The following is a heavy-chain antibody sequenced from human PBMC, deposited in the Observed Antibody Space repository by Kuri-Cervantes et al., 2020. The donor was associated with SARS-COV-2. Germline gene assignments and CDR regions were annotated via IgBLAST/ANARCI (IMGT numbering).Heavy chain of an antibody. CDR2: ISWDGVTK. V-gene: IGHV3-43*01. Sequence: LSLTCAASGFTFDEYSMHWVRQIPGKGLEWLSLISWDGVTKYYADSVRGRFTISRDNAKNSLYLQMNSLRAEDTAVYYCARSAARAFDYWGQGTLVTVSS. D-gene: IGHD6-6*01. CDR3: ARSAARAFDY. J-gene: IGHJ4*02. CDR1: GFTFDEYS.